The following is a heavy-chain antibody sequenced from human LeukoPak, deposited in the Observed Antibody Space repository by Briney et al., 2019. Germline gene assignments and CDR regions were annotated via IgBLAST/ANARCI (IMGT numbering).Heavy chain of an antibody. J-gene: IGHJ4*02. CDR2: INHSGST. Sequence: SETLSLTCTVSGGSISNSSSYWGWIRQPPGKGLEWIGEINHSGSTNYNPSLKSRVTISVDTSKNQFSLKLSSVTAADTAVYYCARTMVRGVIRVRPFDYWGQGTLVTVSS. CDR3: ARTMVRGVIRVRPFDY. D-gene: IGHD3-10*01. CDR1: GGSISNSSSY. V-gene: IGHV4-39*07.